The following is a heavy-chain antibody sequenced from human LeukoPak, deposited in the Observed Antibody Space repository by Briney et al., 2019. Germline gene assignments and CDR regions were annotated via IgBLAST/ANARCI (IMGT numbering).Heavy chain of an antibody. J-gene: IGHJ6*02. CDR3: ARDRLEDFWSGYQIYYYGMDV. Sequence: SETLSLTCTVSGGSISSGGYYWSWIRLHPGKGLEWIGYIYYSGSTYYNPSLKSRVTISVDTSKNQFSLKLSSVTAADTAVYYCARDRLEDFWSGYQIYYYGMDVWGQGTTVTVSS. CDR1: GGSISSGGYY. D-gene: IGHD3-3*01. V-gene: IGHV4-31*03. CDR2: IYYSGST.